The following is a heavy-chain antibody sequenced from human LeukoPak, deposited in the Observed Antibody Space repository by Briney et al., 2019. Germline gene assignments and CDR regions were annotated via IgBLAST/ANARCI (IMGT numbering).Heavy chain of an antibody. J-gene: IGHJ4*02. CDR2: ISGSGDST. CDR1: GFTFSNYA. CDR3: ANGIAAAGMCY. D-gene: IGHD6-13*01. Sequence: GGSLRLSCAASGFTFSNYAMRWVRQAPGKGLEWVSGISGSGDSTYYADSVKGRFTISRDNSKNTLYLQMNSLRAEDTAVYYCANGIAAAGMCYWGQGTLVTVSS. V-gene: IGHV3-23*01.